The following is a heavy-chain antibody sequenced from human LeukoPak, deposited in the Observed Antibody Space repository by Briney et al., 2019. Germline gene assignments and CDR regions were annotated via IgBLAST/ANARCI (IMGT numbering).Heavy chain of an antibody. CDR3: ASYNNAYGRDY. CDR2: IYHSGGT. Sequence: GSLRLSCAASGFAFSNAWMSWVRQAPGKGLEWIGHIYHSGGTNYNPSLKSRVTISVDTSKNQFSLKLSSVTAADTAVYYCASYNNAYGRDYWGQGTLVTVSS. CDR1: GFAFSNAW. V-gene: IGHV4-59*01. D-gene: IGHD4-17*01. J-gene: IGHJ4*02.